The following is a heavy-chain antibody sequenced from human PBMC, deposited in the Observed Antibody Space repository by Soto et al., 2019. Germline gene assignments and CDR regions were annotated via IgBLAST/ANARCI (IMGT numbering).Heavy chain of an antibody. Sequence: QVQLVQSGAEVKKPGASVKVSCKASGYTFTSYAMHWVRQAPGQRLEWMGWINAGNGNTKYSQKFQGRGTITRDTSASTAYMELSSLRSEDTAVYYCARDRGSSSWNDYWGQGTLVTVSS. CDR2: INAGNGNT. CDR1: GYTFTSYA. J-gene: IGHJ4*02. CDR3: ARDRGSSSWNDY. D-gene: IGHD6-13*01. V-gene: IGHV1-3*01.